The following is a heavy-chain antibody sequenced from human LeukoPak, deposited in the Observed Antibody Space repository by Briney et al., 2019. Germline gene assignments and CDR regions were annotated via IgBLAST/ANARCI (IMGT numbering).Heavy chain of an antibody. D-gene: IGHD2-8*01. V-gene: IGHV3-13*01. CDR2: IGTGGDS. J-gene: IGHJ5*02. CDR3: VRGCMFCRWKTYFDP. CDR1: GFTFNTYD. Sequence: GGSLRLSCAASGFTFNTYDMHWVRQAAGKGLEWVSAIGTGGDSFYPDSVKGRFTMSRGNAKNSVYLQMNSLRAEDTAVYYCVRGCMFCRWKTYFDPWGQGTLVTVSS.